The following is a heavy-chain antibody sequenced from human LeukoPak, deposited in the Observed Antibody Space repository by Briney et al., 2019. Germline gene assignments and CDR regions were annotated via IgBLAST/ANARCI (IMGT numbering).Heavy chain of an antibody. CDR1: AGSFSGYY. J-gene: IGHJ3*02. D-gene: IGHD3-22*01. CDR2: INHGGTT. CDR3: ARDGRYYDSSGYFSAFDI. Sequence: PSETLSLTCAVYAGSFSGYYWSWILQPPGKVLEWIEEINHGGTTNYNPSLKSRVTISVDTSKNQFSLKLSSVTDADADVYYCARDGRYYDSSGYFSAFDIWGQETMV. V-gene: IGHV4-34*01.